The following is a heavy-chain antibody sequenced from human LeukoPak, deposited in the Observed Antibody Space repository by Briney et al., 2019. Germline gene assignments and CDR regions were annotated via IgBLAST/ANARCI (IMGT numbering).Heavy chain of an antibody. Sequence: GGSLRLSCAASGFTLSSYGMHWVRQAPGKGLEWVAVIWYDGSNKYYADSVKGRFTISRDNSKNTLYLQMNSLRAEDTAVYYCAKYRSRGAKDSSFDYWGQGTLVTVSS. CDR1: GFTLSSYG. CDR3: AKYRSRGAKDSSFDY. D-gene: IGHD3-16*02. CDR2: IWYDGSNK. J-gene: IGHJ4*02. V-gene: IGHV3-33*06.